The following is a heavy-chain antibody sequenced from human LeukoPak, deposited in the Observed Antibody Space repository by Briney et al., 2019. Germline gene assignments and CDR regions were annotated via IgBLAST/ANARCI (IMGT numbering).Heavy chain of an antibody. Sequence: GGSLRLSCAAYGFTFSSYAMHWVRQAPGKGLEWVAVISYDGSKKSYADSVKGRFTISRDNSNNTLYLQMNSLRAEDTAVYYCARDQGKYWGQGTLVTVSS. V-gene: IGHV3-30-3*01. CDR1: GFTFSSYA. CDR3: ARDQGKY. J-gene: IGHJ4*02. CDR2: ISYDGSKK.